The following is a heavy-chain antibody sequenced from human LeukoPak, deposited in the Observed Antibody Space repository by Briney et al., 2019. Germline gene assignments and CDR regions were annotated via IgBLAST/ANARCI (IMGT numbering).Heavy chain of an antibody. D-gene: IGHD6-19*01. J-gene: IGHJ4*02. Sequence: SGGSLRLSCAASGFTFSSYGMHWVRQAPGKGLEWVAVISYDGSNKYYADSVKGRFTISRDNYKNTLYLQMNSLRAEDTAVYYCAKDYSSGLYYFDYWGQGTLVTVSS. CDR1: GFTFSSYG. CDR2: ISYDGSNK. V-gene: IGHV3-30*18. CDR3: AKDYSSGLYYFDY.